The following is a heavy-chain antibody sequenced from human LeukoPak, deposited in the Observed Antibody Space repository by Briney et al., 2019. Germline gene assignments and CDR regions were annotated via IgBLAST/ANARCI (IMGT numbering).Heavy chain of an antibody. CDR2: IYYSGSS. V-gene: IGHV4-59*01. D-gene: IGHD3-10*01. Sequence: SETLSLTCTVSGGSISSYYWSWIRQPPGKGLEWIGYIYYSGSSNYNPSLKSRVTISVNTSKNQFSLKLSSVTAADTAVYYCARLVGTSGAFDYWGQGTLATVSS. CDR3: ARLVGTSGAFDY. J-gene: IGHJ4*02. CDR1: GGSISSYY.